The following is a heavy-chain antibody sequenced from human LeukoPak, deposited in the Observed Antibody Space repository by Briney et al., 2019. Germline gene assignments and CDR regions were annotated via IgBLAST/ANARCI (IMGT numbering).Heavy chain of an antibody. D-gene: IGHD5-24*01. J-gene: IGHJ6*04. CDR2: MFSRGNI. V-gene: IGHV4-4*02. CDR3: AKAAAYNLDI. CDR1: GDSITNDIW. Sequence: PSETLSLTCAVSGDSITNDIWWTWVRQPPGKGLQWIGEMFSRGNIHYNPSLKDRVTILSDKTKNHFSLSLRSVTAADTAVYYCAKAAAYNLDIWGKGTTVTVSS.